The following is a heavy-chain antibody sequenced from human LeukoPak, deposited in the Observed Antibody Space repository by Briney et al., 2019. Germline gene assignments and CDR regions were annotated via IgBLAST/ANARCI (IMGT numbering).Heavy chain of an antibody. V-gene: IGHV3-30*18. J-gene: IGHJ4*02. CDR2: ISYDGSNK. D-gene: IGHD6-13*01. CDR3: AKAGSDSSSAGY. Sequence: GGSLRLSCAASGFTFTTYSMNWVRQAPGKGLEWVAVISYDGSNKYYADSVKGRFTISRDNSKNTLYLQMNSLRAEDTAVYYCAKAGSDSSSAGYWGQGTLVTVSS. CDR1: GFTFTTYS.